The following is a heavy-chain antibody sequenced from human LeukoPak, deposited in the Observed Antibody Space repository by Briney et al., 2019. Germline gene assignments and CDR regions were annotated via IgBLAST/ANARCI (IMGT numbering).Heavy chain of an antibody. D-gene: IGHD5-18*01. J-gene: IGHJ4*02. CDR3: ARGTTRRGYSYGSFDY. Sequence: ASVKVFCKASGGTFSSYAISWVRRAPGQGLEWMGGIIPIFGTANYAQKFQGRVTITADESTSTAYMELSSLRSEDTAVYYCARGTTRRGYSYGSFDYWGQGTLVTVSS. CDR2: IIPIFGTA. V-gene: IGHV1-69*01. CDR1: GGTFSSYA.